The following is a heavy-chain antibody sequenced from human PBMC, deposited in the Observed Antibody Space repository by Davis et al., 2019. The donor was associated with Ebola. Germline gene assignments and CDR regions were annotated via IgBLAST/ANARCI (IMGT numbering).Heavy chain of an antibody. CDR2: IKQDGSER. CDR3: ARDILGGYDT. V-gene: IGHV3-7*03. J-gene: IGHJ5*02. Sequence: GESLKISCAASEFTFSSDTGGCALQAPGKRLEWVANIKQDGSERYYVDSVKGRFTISRDNAKSSLYLQMNSLRDEDTAVYYCARDILGGYDTWGQGTLVTVSS. CDR1: EFTFSSDT. D-gene: IGHD5-12*01.